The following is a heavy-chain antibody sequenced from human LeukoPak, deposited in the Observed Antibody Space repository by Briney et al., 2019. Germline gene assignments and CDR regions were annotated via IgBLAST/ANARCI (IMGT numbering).Heavy chain of an antibody. CDR3: ARDKRYCSSGRCWGIQSGP. CDR1: GFTVSTNY. D-gene: IGHD2-15*01. J-gene: IGHJ5*02. V-gene: IGHV3-66*01. CDR2: IYRGGDT. Sequence: GGSLRLSCVASGFTVSTNYMSWVRQAPGKGPEWISIIYRGGDTYYADSVKGRFTISRDNSKNTLYLQMNRLRVEDTAVYYCARDKRYCSSGRCWGIQSGPWGQGTLVTVSS.